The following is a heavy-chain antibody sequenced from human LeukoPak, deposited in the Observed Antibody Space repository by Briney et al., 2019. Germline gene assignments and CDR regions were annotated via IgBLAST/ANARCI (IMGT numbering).Heavy chain of an antibody. CDR3: ATGLGYCSGGSCYSGFTQAPLDY. Sequence: PSETLSLTCTVSGGSISSSSYYWGWIRQPPGKGLEWIGSIYYSGSTYYNPSLKSRVTISVGTSRNQFSLKLSSVTAADTAVYYCATGLGYCSGGSCYSGFTQAPLDYWGQGTLVTVSS. V-gene: IGHV4-39*01. CDR2: IYYSGST. D-gene: IGHD2-15*01. J-gene: IGHJ4*02. CDR1: GGSISSSSYY.